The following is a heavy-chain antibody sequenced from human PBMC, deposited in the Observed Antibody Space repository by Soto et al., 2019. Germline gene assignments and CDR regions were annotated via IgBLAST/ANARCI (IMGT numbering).Heavy chain of an antibody. V-gene: IGHV1-18*01. J-gene: IGHJ4*02. Sequence: ASVKVSCKTSGYTFSSIGISWVRQAPGQGLEWMGWISPHKGDTYYAQRLQGRVTMTTDTSKSTAYMELRSLRSDDTAVYFCARDLDGSGSYYTNYWGQGTLVTVSS. CDR1: GYTFSSIG. D-gene: IGHD3-10*01. CDR2: ISPHKGDT. CDR3: ARDLDGSGSYYTNY.